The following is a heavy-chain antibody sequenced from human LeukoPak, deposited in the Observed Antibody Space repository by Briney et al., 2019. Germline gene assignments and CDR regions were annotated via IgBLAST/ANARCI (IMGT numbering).Heavy chain of an antibody. Sequence: ASVKVSCKVSGYTLTELSMHWVRQAPGKGLEWMGGFDPEDGETIYAQKFQGRVTMTEDTSTDTAYMKLSSLRSEDTAVYYCATDLLVEGVFDYWGQGTLVTVSS. J-gene: IGHJ4*02. V-gene: IGHV1-24*01. CDR3: ATDLLVEGVFDY. CDR1: GYTLTELS. D-gene: IGHD1-26*01. CDR2: FDPEDGET.